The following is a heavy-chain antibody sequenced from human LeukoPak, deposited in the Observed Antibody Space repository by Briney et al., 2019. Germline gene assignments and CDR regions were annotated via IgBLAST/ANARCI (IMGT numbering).Heavy chain of an antibody. CDR3: ARSLVWRHWFDP. D-gene: IGHD6-13*01. CDR1: GYTFTSYG. J-gene: IGHJ5*02. Sequence: GASVKVSCKASGYTFTSYGISWVRQAPGQGLEWMGWINPNSGGTNYAQKFQGRVTMTRDTSISTAYMELSRLRSDDTAVYYCARSLVWRHWFDPWGQGTLVTVSS. V-gene: IGHV1-2*02. CDR2: INPNSGGT.